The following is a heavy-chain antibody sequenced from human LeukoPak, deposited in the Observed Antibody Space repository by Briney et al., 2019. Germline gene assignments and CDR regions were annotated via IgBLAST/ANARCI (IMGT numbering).Heavy chain of an antibody. CDR3: ARVSDWSWFDP. D-gene: IGHD1-1*01. V-gene: IGHV3-21*05. Sequence: GGSLRLSCSASGFTFSRYTMSWVRQAPGKGLEGVSGMSSTSSSYKYYADSVKGRFNIFRDNAKNSLYLQMNSLRAEDTAVYFCARVSDWSWFDPWGQGTLVTVSS. CDR2: MSSTSSSYK. CDR1: GFTFSRYT. J-gene: IGHJ5*02.